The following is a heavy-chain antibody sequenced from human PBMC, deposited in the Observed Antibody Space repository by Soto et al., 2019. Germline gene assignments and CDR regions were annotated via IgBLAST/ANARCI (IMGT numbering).Heavy chain of an antibody. V-gene: IGHV3-21*01. CDR3: ARDPGYGDFHDY. J-gene: IGHJ4*02. Sequence: GGSLRLSCAASGFTFSSYSMNWVRQAPGKGLEWASSISSSSSYIYYADSVKGRFTISRDNAKNSLYLQMNSLRAEDTAVYYCARDPGYGDFHDYWGQGTLVTVSS. CDR2: ISSSSSYI. CDR1: GFTFSSYS. D-gene: IGHD4-17*01.